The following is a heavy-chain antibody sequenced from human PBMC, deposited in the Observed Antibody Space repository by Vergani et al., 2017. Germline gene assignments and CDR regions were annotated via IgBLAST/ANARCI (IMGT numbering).Heavy chain of an antibody. CDR3: ARGGAYDAWVFDY. CDR1: GDSISSNNC. D-gene: IGHD1-1*01. Sequence: QVQLQESGPGLVKPPGTLSLTCAVSGDSISSNNCWTWVRQPPGKGLEWIGYIYYSGSTNYNPSLKSRVTISVDTSKNQFSLKLSSVTAADTAVYYCARGGAYDAWVFDYWGQGTLVTVSS. CDR2: IYYSGST. J-gene: IGHJ4*02. V-gene: IGHV4-4*03.